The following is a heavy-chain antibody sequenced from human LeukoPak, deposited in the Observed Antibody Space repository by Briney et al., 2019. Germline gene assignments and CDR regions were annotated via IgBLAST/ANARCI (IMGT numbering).Heavy chain of an antibody. D-gene: IGHD5-18*01. CDR2: IYSGGST. CDR3: ARVDTVMAYYFDL. Sequence: GGTLRLSCAASGFTFSSNYMSWVRQAPGKGLEWVSVIYSGGSTYYADSVKGRFTISRHNSRNTLYLQMNSLRAEDTAVYYCARVDTVMAYYFDLWGQGTLVTVSS. CDR1: GFTFSSNY. V-gene: IGHV3-53*04. J-gene: IGHJ4*02.